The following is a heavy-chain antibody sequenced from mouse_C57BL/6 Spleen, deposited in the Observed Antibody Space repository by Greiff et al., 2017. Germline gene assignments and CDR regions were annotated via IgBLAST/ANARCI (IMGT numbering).Heavy chain of an antibody. D-gene: IGHD4-1*01. CDR2: ISSGGSYT. Sequence: EVQRVESGGDLVKPGGSLKLSCAASGFTFSSYGMSWVRQTPDKRLEWVATISSGGSYTYYPDSVKGRFTISRDNAKNTLYLQMSSLKSEDTAMYYCARHEGTGTGYFDYWGQGTTLTVSS. CDR3: ARHEGTGTGYFDY. V-gene: IGHV5-6*01. CDR1: GFTFSSYG. J-gene: IGHJ2*01.